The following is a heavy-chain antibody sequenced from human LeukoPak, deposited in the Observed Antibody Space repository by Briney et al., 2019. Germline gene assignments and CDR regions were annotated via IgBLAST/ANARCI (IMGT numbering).Heavy chain of an antibody. D-gene: IGHD1-7*01. CDR1: GYSFTSYW. V-gene: IGHV5-51*01. CDR3: AGLHNWNLPPNYYYYGMDV. CDR2: IYPGDSDT. J-gene: IGHJ6*02. Sequence: GESLQISCKGSGYSFTSYWIGWVRQMPGKGLEWMGIIYPGDSDTRYSPSFQGQVTISADKSISTAYLQWSSLKASDTAMYYCAGLHNWNLPPNYYYYGMDVWGQGTTVTVSS.